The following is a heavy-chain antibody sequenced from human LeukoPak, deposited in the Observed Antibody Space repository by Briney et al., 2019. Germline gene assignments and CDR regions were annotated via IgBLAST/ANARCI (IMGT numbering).Heavy chain of an antibody. Sequence: PGGSLRLSCAASGFTFSNYAMSWVRQAPGKGLEWVANIKQDGSDKYYVDSVKGRFTISTDIAKSSLYLQMNSLRAEDTAVYYCAGGGSWGQGTLVTVSS. J-gene: IGHJ5*02. CDR1: GFTFSNYA. V-gene: IGHV3-7*04. CDR2: IKQDGSDK. CDR3: AGGGS.